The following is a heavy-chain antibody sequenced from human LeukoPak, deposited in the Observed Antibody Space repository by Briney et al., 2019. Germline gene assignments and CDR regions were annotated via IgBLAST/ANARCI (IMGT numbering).Heavy chain of an antibody. J-gene: IGHJ4*02. V-gene: IGHV3-30*02. CDR2: IRYDGSNK. Sequence: GGSLRLSCAASGFTFSSYGMHWVRQAPGKGLEWAAFIRYDGSNKNYADSVKGRVTISRDNSKNTLYLQMNSLRPEDTAVYHCAKECSGSFDYWGQGTLVTVSS. CDR3: AKECSGSFDY. D-gene: IGHD1-26*01. CDR1: GFTFSSYG.